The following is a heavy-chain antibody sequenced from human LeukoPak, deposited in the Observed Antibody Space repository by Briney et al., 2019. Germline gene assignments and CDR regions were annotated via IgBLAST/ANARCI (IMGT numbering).Heavy chain of an antibody. V-gene: IGHV3-74*01. Sequence: GGSLRLSCAASGFPFNTYWMHWVRQAPGKGLVGVSRIKSDGSDTTYRDSVKGQFTISRDNAKNTLYLQMNSLSAEDTAMYFCARDRGYTFDYWGQGTLVTVSS. D-gene: IGHD3-22*01. CDR2: IKSDGSDT. J-gene: IGHJ4*02. CDR1: GFPFNTYW. CDR3: ARDRGYTFDY.